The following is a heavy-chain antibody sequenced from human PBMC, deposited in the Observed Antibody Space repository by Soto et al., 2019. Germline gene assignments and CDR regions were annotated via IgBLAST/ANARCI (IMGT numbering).Heavy chain of an antibody. CDR2: ISAYNGNT. D-gene: IGHD3-9*01. J-gene: IGHJ6*02. CDR3: ARDLYYDILTGTSYYYYGMDV. Sequence: QVQLVQSGAEVKKPGASVKVSCKASGYTFTSYGISWVRQAPGQGLEWMGWISAYNGNTNYAQKLQGRVTMTTDTATRTAYMELRSLRSDDTAVYYCARDLYYDILTGTSYYYYGMDVWGQGTTVTVSS. V-gene: IGHV1-18*01. CDR1: GYTFTSYG.